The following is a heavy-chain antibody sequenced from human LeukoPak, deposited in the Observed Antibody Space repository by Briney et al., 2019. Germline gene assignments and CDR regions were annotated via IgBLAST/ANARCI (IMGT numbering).Heavy chain of an antibody. CDR3: ARLRPDPASIAAAGIYYYYYYMDV. Sequence: GESLKISCKTSGYSFTNYWIGWVRQMPGEGLECMGIIYPDDSDIRYNPSFQGQVTISADKSISTAYLQWSSLKASDTAMYYCARLRPDPASIAAAGIYYYYYYMDVWGKGTTVTVSS. D-gene: IGHD6-13*01. V-gene: IGHV5-51*01. J-gene: IGHJ6*03. CDR1: GYSFTNYW. CDR2: IYPDDSDI.